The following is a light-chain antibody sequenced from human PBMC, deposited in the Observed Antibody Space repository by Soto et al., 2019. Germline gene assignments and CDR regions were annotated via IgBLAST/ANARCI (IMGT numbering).Light chain of an antibody. CDR1: SSDVGSYNL. Sequence: QSALTQPASVSGSPGQSITISCTGTSSDVGSYNLVSWYQQHPGNAPKLMIYEVSKRPSGVSNRFSGSKFGNTPSLTISGLQAEDEADYYCCSYAGSSTFVVFGGGTKLTVL. J-gene: IGLJ2*01. V-gene: IGLV2-23*02. CDR2: EVS. CDR3: CSYAGSSTFVV.